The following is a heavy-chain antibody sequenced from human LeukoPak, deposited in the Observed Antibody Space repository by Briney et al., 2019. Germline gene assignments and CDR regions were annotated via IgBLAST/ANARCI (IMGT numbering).Heavy chain of an antibody. Sequence: QAGGSLRLSRAASGFTFSSYGMHWVRQAPGKGLEWVAVIWYDGSNKYYADSVKGRFTISRDNSKNTLYLQMNSLRAEDTAVYYCARDIFYSSSQIDYWGQGTLVTVSS. CDR1: GFTFSSYG. CDR2: IWYDGSNK. J-gene: IGHJ4*02. D-gene: IGHD6-13*01. CDR3: ARDIFYSSSQIDY. V-gene: IGHV3-33*01.